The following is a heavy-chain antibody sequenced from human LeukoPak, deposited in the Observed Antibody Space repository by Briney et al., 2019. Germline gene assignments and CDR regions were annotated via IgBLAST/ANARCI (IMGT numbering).Heavy chain of an antibody. CDR3: ARGGATRYCTNGVCQYFDY. CDR2: IFSGGST. J-gene: IGHJ4*02. CDR1: GFTVSNKY. Sequence: GGSLRLSCAASGFTVSNKYMNWVRQAPGKGLEWVSVIFSGGSTNYADSVKGRLTISRDNSKNTLYLQMNSLRAEDTAVYYCARGGATRYCTNGVCQYFDYWGQGTLVTVSS. V-gene: IGHV3-66*01. D-gene: IGHD2-8*01.